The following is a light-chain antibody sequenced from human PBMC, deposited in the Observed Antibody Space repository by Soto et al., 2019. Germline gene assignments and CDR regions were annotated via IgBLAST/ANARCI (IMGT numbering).Light chain of an antibody. CDR1: GSNVGYNS. Sequence: QSVLTQPPSLSAAPGQEVTISCSGSGSNVGYNSVSWYQQLPGTAPKLLIYDNYKRPSGIPARFSGSKSGTSASLGITGLQTGDEADYYCGAWDDRLTAYVFGSGTKLTFL. V-gene: IGLV1-51*01. J-gene: IGLJ1*01. CDR3: GAWDDRLTAYV. CDR2: DNY.